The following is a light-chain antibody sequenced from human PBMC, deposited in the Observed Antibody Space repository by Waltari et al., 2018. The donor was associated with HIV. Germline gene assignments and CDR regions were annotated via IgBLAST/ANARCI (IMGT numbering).Light chain of an antibody. J-gene: IGLJ3*02. CDR2: AVN. CDR1: SSDAGAYDY. V-gene: IGLV2-14*03. CDR3: VSYATNDIPL. Sequence: QSALTQPASVSGSPGQPITISCTGTSSDAGAYDYVTRYQQTPGNAARLVTYAVNVRSSGISDRFSGSKSAYTASASLTISKRQAEDEADYSCVSYATNDIPLFGGGTKLTVL.